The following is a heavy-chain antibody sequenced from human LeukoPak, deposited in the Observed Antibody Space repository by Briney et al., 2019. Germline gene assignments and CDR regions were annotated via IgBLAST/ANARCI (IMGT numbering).Heavy chain of an antibody. CDR3: ATELRGYSFGYDS. D-gene: IGHD5-12*01. V-gene: IGHV1-69*05. CDR2: ITVMSGTA. CDR1: GGTFSSYA. J-gene: IGHJ5*01. Sequence: SVKVSXKASGGTFSSYAIAWVRQAPGQGLEWMGRITVMSGTANYAQKFQDRVTITTDESTRTSYMEVSSLRSEDTAVYFCATELRGYSFGYDSWGQGTLVTVSS.